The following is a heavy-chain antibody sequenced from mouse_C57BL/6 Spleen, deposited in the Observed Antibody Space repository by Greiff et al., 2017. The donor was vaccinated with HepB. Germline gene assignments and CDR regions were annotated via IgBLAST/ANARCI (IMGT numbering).Heavy chain of an antibody. V-gene: IGHV1-50*01. D-gene: IGHD4-1*02. CDR2: IDPSDSYT. CDR1: GYTFTSYW. Sequence: QVQLQQPGAELVKPGASVKLSCKASGYTFTSYWMQWVKQRPGQGLEWIGEIDPSDSYTNYNQKFKGKATLTVDTSSSTAYMQLSSLTSEDSAVYYCATATGTSFFAYWGQGTLVTVSA. J-gene: IGHJ3*01. CDR3: ATATGTSFFAY.